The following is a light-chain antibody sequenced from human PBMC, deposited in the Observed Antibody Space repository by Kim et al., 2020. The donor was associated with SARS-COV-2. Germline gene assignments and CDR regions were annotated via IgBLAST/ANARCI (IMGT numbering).Light chain of an antibody. CDR2: SNS. V-gene: IGLV1-44*01. Sequence: QAVVISCSSSRANIGSNPVNWYQHVPGTAPKLLIYSNSDRPSGVPDRFTASKSDTSAALAISGLQSEDETTYYCAAWDESLDGFLVFGGGTQLTVL. CDR3: AAWDESLDGFLV. CDR1: RANIGSNP. J-gene: IGLJ2*01.